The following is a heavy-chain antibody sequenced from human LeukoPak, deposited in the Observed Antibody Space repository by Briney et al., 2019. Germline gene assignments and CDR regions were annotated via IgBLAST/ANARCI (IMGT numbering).Heavy chain of an antibody. CDR2: IYYSGST. D-gene: IGHD6-19*01. J-gene: IGHJ5*02. CDR1: GGSISSYY. V-gene: IGHV4-59*08. CDR3: ARQGGAVAGSIPNWLDP. Sequence: SETLSLTCTVSGGSISSYYWSWIRQPPGKGLEWIGYIYYSGSTNYNPSLKSRVTISVDTSKNQFSLKLSSVTAADTAVYYCARQGGAVAGSIPNWLDPWGQGTLVTVSS.